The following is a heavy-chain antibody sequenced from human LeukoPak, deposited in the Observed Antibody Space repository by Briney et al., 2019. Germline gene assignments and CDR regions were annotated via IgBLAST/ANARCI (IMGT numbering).Heavy chain of an antibody. Sequence: GGSLRLSCAASGFTFSSYAMRGVRQAPGKGREGGSAMSGSGGSTYCADSGKGGFTISRDNSKNTLYLQMNSLRAEDTAVYYCAKGGSGWYWGQGTLVTVSS. V-gene: IGHV3-23*01. D-gene: IGHD6-19*01. CDR2: MSGSGGST. CDR3: AKGGSGWY. J-gene: IGHJ4*02. CDR1: GFTFSSYA.